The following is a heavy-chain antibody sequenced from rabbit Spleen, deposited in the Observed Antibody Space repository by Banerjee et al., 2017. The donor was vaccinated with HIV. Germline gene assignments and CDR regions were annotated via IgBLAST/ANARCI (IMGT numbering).Heavy chain of an antibody. J-gene: IGHJ4*01. CDR2: IYAGSSGST. Sequence: QSLEESGGDLVKPGASLTLTCTASGFTLSNYYMCWVRQAPGKGLEWIGCIYAGSSGSTYYASWAKGRFTISKTSSTTVDLKMTSLTAADTATYFCARELGGAGWGYWGMWGPGTLVTVS. CDR1: GFTLSNYY. V-gene: IGHV1S40*01. D-gene: IGHD8-1*01. CDR3: ARELGGAGWGYWGM.